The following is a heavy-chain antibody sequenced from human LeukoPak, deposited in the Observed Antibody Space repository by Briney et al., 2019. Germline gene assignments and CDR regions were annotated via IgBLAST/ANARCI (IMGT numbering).Heavy chain of an antibody. CDR3: TTDIGEGSGYYSEFAFDI. V-gene: IGHV3-15*01. D-gene: IGHD3-22*01. CDR1: GFTFSNAW. J-gene: IGHJ3*02. Sequence: PGGSLRLSCAASGFTFSNAWMSWVRQAPGKGLEWVGRIKSKTDGGTTDYAAPVKGRFTISRDDSKNTLYLQMNSLKTEDTAVYYCTTDIGEGSGYYSEFAFDIWGQGTMVTVSS. CDR2: IKSKTDGGTT.